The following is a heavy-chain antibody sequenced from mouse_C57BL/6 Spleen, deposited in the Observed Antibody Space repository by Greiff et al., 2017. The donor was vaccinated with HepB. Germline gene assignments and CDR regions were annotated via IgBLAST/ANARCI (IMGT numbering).Heavy chain of an antibody. CDR1: GFTFSSYA. CDR2: ISDGGSYT. CDR3: AREGNYYGMDY. V-gene: IGHV5-4*01. Sequence: EVKLMESGGGLVKPGGSLKLSCAASGFTFSSYAMSWVRQTPEKRLEWVATISDGGSYTYYPDNVKGRFTISRDNAKNNLYLQMSHLKSEDTAMYYCAREGNYYGMDYWGQGTSVTVSS. J-gene: IGHJ4*01.